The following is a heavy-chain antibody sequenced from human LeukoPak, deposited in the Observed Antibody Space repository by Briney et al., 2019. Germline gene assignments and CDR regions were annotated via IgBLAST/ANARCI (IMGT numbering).Heavy chain of an antibody. J-gene: IGHJ4*02. Sequence: GGSLRLSCAASGFTFSSYSMNWVRQAPGKGLEWVSSISSSSSYIYYADPVKGRFTISRDNAKNSLYLQMNSLRAEDTAVYFCAKDIAARRFDYWGQGTLVTVSS. CDR2: ISSSSSYI. D-gene: IGHD6-13*01. V-gene: IGHV3-21*01. CDR1: GFTFSSYS. CDR3: AKDIAARRFDY.